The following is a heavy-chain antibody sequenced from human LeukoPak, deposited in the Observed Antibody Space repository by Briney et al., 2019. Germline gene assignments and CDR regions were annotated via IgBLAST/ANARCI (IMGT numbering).Heavy chain of an antibody. V-gene: IGHV3-66*01. CDR3: ARDLVILTGYQKPYSYGMDV. J-gene: IGHJ6*02. CDR2: IYSGGST. D-gene: IGHD3-9*01. Sequence: GGSLRLSCAVSGFTVSGSYMNWVRQAPGKGLEWVSVIYSGGSTYYADSVKGRFTISRDNSKNTLYLQMNRLRAEDTAVYYCARDLVILTGYQKPYSYGMDVWGQGTTVTVSS. CDR1: GFTVSGSY.